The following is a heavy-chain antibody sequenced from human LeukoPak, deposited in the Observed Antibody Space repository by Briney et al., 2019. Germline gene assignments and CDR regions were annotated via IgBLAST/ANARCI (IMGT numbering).Heavy chain of an antibody. CDR3: ARERASCGGDCYDC. J-gene: IGHJ4*02. CDR1: GFTFSSYE. Sequence: GGSLRLSCAASGFTFSSYEMNWVRQAPGKGLEWLSYITGSGGTIYYADSVKGRFTVSRDNAKNSLYLQMNSLGPEDTAIYYCARERASCGGDCYDCWGQGTLVTVSS. CDR2: ITGSGGTI. D-gene: IGHD2-21*01. V-gene: IGHV3-48*03.